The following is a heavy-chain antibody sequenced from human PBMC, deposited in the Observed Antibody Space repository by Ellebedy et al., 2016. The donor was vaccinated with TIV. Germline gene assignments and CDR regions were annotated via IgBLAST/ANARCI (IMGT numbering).Heavy chain of an antibody. D-gene: IGHD4-23*01. Sequence: GESLKISXAASGFTFSSVAMSWVRQAPGKGLEWVSGVSDSGGRTYYADSVKGRFTISRDNSKNMLYLQMNSLRVDDTAVYYCAKEESGGRFDYWGQGTLVTVSS. J-gene: IGHJ4*02. V-gene: IGHV3-23*01. CDR3: AKEESGGRFDY. CDR2: VSDSGGRT. CDR1: GFTFSSVA.